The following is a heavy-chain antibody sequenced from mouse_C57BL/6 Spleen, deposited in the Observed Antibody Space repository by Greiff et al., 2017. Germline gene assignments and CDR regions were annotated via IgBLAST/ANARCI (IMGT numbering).Heavy chain of an antibody. D-gene: IGHD2-5*01. J-gene: IGHJ4*01. Sequence: VQLQQSGPVLVKPGASVKMSCKASGYTFTDYYMNWVKQSHGKSLEWLGVINPYNGGTSYNQKFKGKATLTVDKASSTAYMELHSLTSEDSAVYYCARNSNYDYSMDYWGQGTSVTVSS. CDR1: GYTFTDYY. V-gene: IGHV1-19*01. CDR2: INPYNGGT. CDR3: ARNSNYDYSMDY.